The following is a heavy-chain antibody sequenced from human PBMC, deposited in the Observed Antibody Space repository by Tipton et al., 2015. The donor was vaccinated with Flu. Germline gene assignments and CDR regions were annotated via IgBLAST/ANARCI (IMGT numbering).Heavy chain of an antibody. CDR3: ARDWRRRIAAAGTGYSGWYFDL. J-gene: IGHJ2*01. V-gene: IGHV4-38-2*02. CDR1: GYSISSGYY. CDR2: IYHGGST. Sequence: TLSLTCAVSGYSISSGYYWGWIRQPPGKGLEWIGSIYHGGSTYYNPSLKSRVTISVDTSKNQFSLKLSSVTAADTAVYYCARDWRRRIAAAGTGYSGWYFDLWGRGTLVTVSS. D-gene: IGHD6-13*01.